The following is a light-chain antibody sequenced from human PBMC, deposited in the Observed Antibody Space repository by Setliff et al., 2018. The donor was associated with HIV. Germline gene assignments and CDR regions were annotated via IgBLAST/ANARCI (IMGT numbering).Light chain of an antibody. J-gene: IGLJ2*01. V-gene: IGLV2-14*03. Sequence: QSVLAQPASVSESPGQSITISCTGTSSDIGAYKYVSWYQQHPDKAPKVIIYDVSNRPSGVSNRFSGSKSGNTASLTISGLQAEDEADYYCSSYTTIRSLLFGGGTKVTVL. CDR2: DVS. CDR3: SSYTTIRSLL. CDR1: SSDIGAYKY.